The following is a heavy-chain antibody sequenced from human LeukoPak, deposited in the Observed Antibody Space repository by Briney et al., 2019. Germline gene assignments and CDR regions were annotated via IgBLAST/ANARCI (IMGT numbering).Heavy chain of an antibody. V-gene: IGHV3-30*03. CDR2: ISYDANIGSNK. CDR1: GFTFRNYG. J-gene: IGHJ4*02. CDR3: ARDGGYDFWSGYYQDY. Sequence: GGSLRLSCTASGFTFRNYGMNWVRQAPGKGLEWVALISYDANIGSNKYYADSVKGRFTISRDNSKNTLYLQMNSLRAEDTAVYYCARDGGYDFWSGYYQDYWGQGTLVTVSS. D-gene: IGHD3-3*01.